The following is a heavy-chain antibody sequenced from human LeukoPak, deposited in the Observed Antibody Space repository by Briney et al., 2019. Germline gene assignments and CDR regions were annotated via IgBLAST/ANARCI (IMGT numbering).Heavy chain of an antibody. D-gene: IGHD1-26*01. CDR2: IYSSGTT. V-gene: IGHV4-31*03. CDR3: ARDVIGGSYFDY. Sequence: PSQTLSLTCTVSGGSISSGGYYWSWIRQLPGKGLDWIGYIYSSGTTYYNPSLKSRVTMSVDTSKNQFSLKLISATAADTAVYYCARDVIGGSYFDYWGQGTLVTVSS. J-gene: IGHJ4*02. CDR1: GGSISSGGYY.